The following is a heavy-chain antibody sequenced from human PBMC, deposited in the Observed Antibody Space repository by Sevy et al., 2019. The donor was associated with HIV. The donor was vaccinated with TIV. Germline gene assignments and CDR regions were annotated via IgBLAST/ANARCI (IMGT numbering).Heavy chain of an antibody. V-gene: IGHV3-64*01. J-gene: IGHJ4*02. CDR2: ISSNGGST. CDR3: ARSFDWLAPPDY. Sequence: GGSLRLSCAASGFTFSSYAMHWVRQAPGKGLEYVSAISSNGGSTYYANSVKGRFTISRDNSKNTLYLQMGSLRAEDMAVYYCARSFDWLAPPDYWGQGTLVTVSS. CDR1: GFTFSSYA. D-gene: IGHD3-9*01.